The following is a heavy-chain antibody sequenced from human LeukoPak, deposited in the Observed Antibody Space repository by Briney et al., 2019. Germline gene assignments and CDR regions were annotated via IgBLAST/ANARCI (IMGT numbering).Heavy chain of an antibody. CDR1: GGSISSDY. Sequence: PSETLSLTCTVSGGSISSDYWSWIRQPPGKGLEWIGYIYYRGSTNYNPSLKSRVTISVDTSKNQFSLKLSSVTAADTAVYYCERLSGYSSGHYDSDYWGQGTLVTVSS. J-gene: IGHJ4*02. D-gene: IGHD3-22*01. CDR2: IYYRGST. V-gene: IGHV4-59*01. CDR3: ERLSGYSSGHYDSDY.